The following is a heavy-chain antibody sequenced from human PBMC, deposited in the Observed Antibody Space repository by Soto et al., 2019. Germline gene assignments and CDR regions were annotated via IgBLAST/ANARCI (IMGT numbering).Heavy chain of an antibody. V-gene: IGHV1-46*01. CDR2: INPSSVST. CDR1: GYTFTSYY. Sequence: ASVKVSCKASGYTFTSYYIHWVRQAPGQGLEWMGIINPSSVSTNYAQQFQGRVTMTRDTSTSTVYVELSSLRSEDTAVYYCAKGHYDYSGYDSHFDYWGQGTLVTVSS. CDR3: AKGHYDYSGYDSHFDY. J-gene: IGHJ4*02. D-gene: IGHD5-12*01.